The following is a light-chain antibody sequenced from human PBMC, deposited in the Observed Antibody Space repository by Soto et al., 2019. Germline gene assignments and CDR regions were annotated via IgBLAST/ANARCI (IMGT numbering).Light chain of an antibody. J-gene: IGKJ4*01. Sequence: EIVLTHSPGTLSLPPWDRATVSCRAGQTVPSNYVAWYQHKPGQAPRLLIYAASTRATGIPDRFSGSASGTVFTLTITRLEPEDFAVYYCQQYGTLPLNFGGGTKVDIK. CDR1: QTVPSNY. V-gene: IGKV3-20*01. CDR2: AAS. CDR3: QQYGTLPLN.